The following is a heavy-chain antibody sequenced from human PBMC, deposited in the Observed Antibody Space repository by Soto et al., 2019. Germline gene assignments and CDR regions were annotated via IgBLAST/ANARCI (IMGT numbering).Heavy chain of an antibody. CDR1: GFTFTSSA. D-gene: IGHD5-18*01. V-gene: IGHV1-58*02. Sequence: SVKVSCKASGFTFTSSAMQWVRQARGQRLEWIGWIVVGSGNTNYAQKFQERVTITRDMSTSTAYMELSSLRSEDTAVYYCAGSGRYSYGYSPPRYYAMDVWGQGTTVTVSS. J-gene: IGHJ6*02. CDR2: IVVGSGNT. CDR3: AGSGRYSYGYSPPRYYAMDV.